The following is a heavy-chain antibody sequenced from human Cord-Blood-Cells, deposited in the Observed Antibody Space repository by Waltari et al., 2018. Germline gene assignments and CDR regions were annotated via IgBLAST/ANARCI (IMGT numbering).Heavy chain of an antibody. V-gene: IGHV4-39*01. CDR1: GGSLSSSSYY. Sequence: QLQLQESGPGLVKPSETLSLTCPVPGGSLSSSSYYWGWFRQPPGKGLEWIGSIYYSGSTYYTPSLKSRVTISVDTSKNQFSLKLSSVTAADTAVYYCARLGWGYYFDYWGQGTLVTVSS. CDR3: ARLGWGYYFDY. J-gene: IGHJ4*02. D-gene: IGHD7-27*01. CDR2: IYYSGST.